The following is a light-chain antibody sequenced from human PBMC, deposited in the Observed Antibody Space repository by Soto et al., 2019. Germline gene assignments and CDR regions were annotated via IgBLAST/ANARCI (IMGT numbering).Light chain of an antibody. J-gene: IGKJ4*01. V-gene: IGKV3-15*01. CDR3: QQYNDWPPLT. Sequence: IVMTQSPATLSVSPGERATLSCRASQSVTSNLAWYQQNPGQAPRPVLYVASTRATGIPARFSGSGSGTEFTLNIRSLQSEDFAVYYCQQYNDWPPLTFGGGTRVEIK. CDR1: QSVTSN. CDR2: VAS.